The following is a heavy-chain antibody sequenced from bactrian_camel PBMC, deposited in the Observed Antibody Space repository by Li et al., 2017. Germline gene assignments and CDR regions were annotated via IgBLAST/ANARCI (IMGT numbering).Heavy chain of an antibody. J-gene: IGHJ4*01. V-gene: IGHV3S55*01. D-gene: IGHD2*01. CDR2: MNAYGDI. CDR1: GITLDDSD. CDR3: AASDWARYCSGGPRSYEHKH. Sequence: HVQLVESGGGSVQAGGSLTLACTASGITLDDSDMGWYRQASGDVCTLVSHMNAYGDIYYADSVDGRFTISLDNAKNTLYLQMNSLKPEDTAMYYCAASDWARYCSGGPRSYEHKHWGHGTQVTVS.